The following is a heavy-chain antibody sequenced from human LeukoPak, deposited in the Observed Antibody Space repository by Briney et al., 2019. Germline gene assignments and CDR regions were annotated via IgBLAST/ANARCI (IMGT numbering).Heavy chain of an antibody. D-gene: IGHD2-2*03. V-gene: IGHV3-30*02. Sequence: GGSLRLSCAASGFTFSSYGMHWVRQAPGKGLERVAFIRYDGSNKYYADSVKGRFTISRDNSKNTLYLQMNSLRAEDTAVYYCAKVPGYCSSTSCYGFQHWGQGTLVTVSS. J-gene: IGHJ1*01. CDR3: AKVPGYCSSTSCYGFQH. CDR2: IRYDGSNK. CDR1: GFTFSSYG.